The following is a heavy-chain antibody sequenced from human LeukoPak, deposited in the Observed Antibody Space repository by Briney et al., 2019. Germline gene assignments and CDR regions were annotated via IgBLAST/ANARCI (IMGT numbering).Heavy chain of an antibody. Sequence: KASETLSLTCTVSGGSISSYYWSWIRQPPGKGLEWIGYIYYSGSTNYNPSLKSRVTISVDTSKNQFSLKLSSVTAADTAVYYCARGETYGSGPSDYWGQGTLVTVSS. CDR3: ARGETYGSGPSDY. CDR1: GGSISSYY. J-gene: IGHJ4*02. CDR2: IYYSGST. D-gene: IGHD3-10*01. V-gene: IGHV4-59*01.